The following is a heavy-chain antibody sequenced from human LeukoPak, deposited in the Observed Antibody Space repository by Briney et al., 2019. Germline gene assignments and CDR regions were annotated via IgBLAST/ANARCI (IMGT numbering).Heavy chain of an antibody. Sequence: GSLRLSCAASGFTFSSYAMHWVRQAPGKGLEWIGEINHSGSTNYNPSLKSRVTISVDTSRNQFSLKLSSVTAADTAVYYCASRTGPKSSSRFRYWGQGTLVTVSS. V-gene: IGHV4-34*01. CDR1: GFTFSSYA. D-gene: IGHD6-6*01. CDR2: INHSGST. CDR3: ASRTGPKSSSRFRY. J-gene: IGHJ4*02.